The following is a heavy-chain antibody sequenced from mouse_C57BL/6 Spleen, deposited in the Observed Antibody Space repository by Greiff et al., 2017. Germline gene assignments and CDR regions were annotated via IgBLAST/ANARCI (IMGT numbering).Heavy chain of an antibody. Sequence: EVMLVESGEGLVKPGGSLKLSCAASGFTFSSYAMSWVRQTPEKRLEWVAYISSGGDYIYYADTVKGRFTISRDNARNTLYLQMSSLKSEDTAMYYCTRYYYGTDYFDYWGQGTTLTVSS. CDR3: TRYYYGTDYFDY. CDR1: GFTFSSYA. CDR2: ISSGGDYI. J-gene: IGHJ2*01. V-gene: IGHV5-9-1*02. D-gene: IGHD1-1*01.